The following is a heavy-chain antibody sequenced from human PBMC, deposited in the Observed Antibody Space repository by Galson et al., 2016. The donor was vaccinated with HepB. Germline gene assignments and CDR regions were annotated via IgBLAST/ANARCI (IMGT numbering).Heavy chain of an antibody. J-gene: IGHJ5*02. V-gene: IGHV4-31*03. CDR2: ISDSGST. Sequence: TLSLTCTVSGTSVSSGDYYWTWIRQRPGEGLEWIGYISDSGSTYYNPSLKSRLTISVDTSKNQFSLDLNTVTPADTAVYFCARYDESVKNWPLRSPKWIDPWGQGTLVTVSS. CDR1: GTSVSSGDYY. CDR3: ARYDESVKNWPLRSPKWIDP. D-gene: IGHD2/OR15-2a*01.